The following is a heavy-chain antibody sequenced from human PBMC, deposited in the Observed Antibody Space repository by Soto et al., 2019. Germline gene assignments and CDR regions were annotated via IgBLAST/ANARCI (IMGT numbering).Heavy chain of an antibody. CDR2: IWYDGSNK. Sequence: GESLKISCAASGFTFSSYGMHWVRQAPGKGLEWVAVIWYDGSNKYYADSVKGRFTISRDNSKNTLYLQMNSLRAEDTAVYYCARDFGPAANYYYGMDVWGQGTTVTVSS. D-gene: IGHD2-2*01. CDR1: GFTFSSYG. CDR3: ARDFGPAANYYYGMDV. J-gene: IGHJ6*02. V-gene: IGHV3-33*01.